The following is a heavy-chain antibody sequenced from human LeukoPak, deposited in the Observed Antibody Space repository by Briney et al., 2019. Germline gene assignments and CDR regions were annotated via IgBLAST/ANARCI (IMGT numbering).Heavy chain of an antibody. D-gene: IGHD4-17*01. Sequence: GGSLRLSCAASGFTFDDYAMHWVRQAPGKGLEWVSGISWNSGSIGYADSVKGRFTISRDNAKNSLYLQMNSLRAEDTALYYCAKEIVRYHASDIWGQGTMVTVSS. CDR2: ISWNSGSI. J-gene: IGHJ3*02. CDR3: AKEIVRYHASDI. CDR1: GFTFDDYA. V-gene: IGHV3-9*01.